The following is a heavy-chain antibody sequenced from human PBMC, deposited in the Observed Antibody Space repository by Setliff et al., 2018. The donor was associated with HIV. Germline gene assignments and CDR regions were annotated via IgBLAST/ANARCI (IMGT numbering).Heavy chain of an antibody. Sequence: WASVKVSCKTSGYKFSINVINWVRQAPGQGLEWMGWVSGYDSHANYAQKLQGRVTMTSDRSTTTAYMELKNLTSDDTAVYYCARGPAGESYGMDVWGQGTTVTVSS. CDR1: GYKFSINV. V-gene: IGHV1-18*01. CDR2: VSGYDSHA. CDR3: ARGPAGESYGMDV. D-gene: IGHD3-10*01. J-gene: IGHJ6*02.